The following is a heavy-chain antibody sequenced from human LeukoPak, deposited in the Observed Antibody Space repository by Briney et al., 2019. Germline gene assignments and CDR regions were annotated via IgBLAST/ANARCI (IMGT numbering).Heavy chain of an antibody. Sequence: SVKVSCKASGGTFSSYAISWVRQAPGQGLEWMGGIIPIFGTANYAQKFQGRVTITADKSTSTAYMELSSLRSEDTAVYYCARDRAPYDFWSGYYHQFDPWGQGTLVTVSS. CDR3: ARDRAPYDFWSGYYHQFDP. D-gene: IGHD3-3*01. V-gene: IGHV1-69*06. CDR2: IIPIFGTA. CDR1: GGTFSSYA. J-gene: IGHJ5*02.